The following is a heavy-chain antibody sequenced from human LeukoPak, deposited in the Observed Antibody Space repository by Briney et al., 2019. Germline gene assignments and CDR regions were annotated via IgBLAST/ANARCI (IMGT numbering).Heavy chain of an antibody. J-gene: IGHJ2*01. Sequence: KTSETLSLTCSVSAGSLSSNYWGWDRQPPGKVLEWIGYIHYSGTTNNNPSLKSRVTFSVDTSKSQFSLKLSSVTAADTAVYYCARGNNFDISGYYFYWYFDLWGRGTLVTVSS. V-gene: IGHV4-59*01. CDR2: IHYSGTT. CDR3: ARGNNFDISGYYFYWYFDL. D-gene: IGHD3-22*01. CDR1: AGSLSSNY.